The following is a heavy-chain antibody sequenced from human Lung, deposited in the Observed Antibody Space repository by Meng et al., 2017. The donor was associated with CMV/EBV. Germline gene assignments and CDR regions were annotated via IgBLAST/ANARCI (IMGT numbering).Heavy chain of an antibody. D-gene: IGHD6-13*01. CDR3: ARLTRSWYDFDY. CDR2: IYYSGST. CDR1: GGSISSSSYY. Sequence: CTVSGGSISSSSYYWGWIRQPPGKGLEWIGSIYYSGSTYYNPSLKSRVTISVDTSKNQFSLKLSSVTAADTAVYYCARLTRSWYDFDYWGQGTLVTVSS. V-gene: IGHV4-39*01. J-gene: IGHJ4*02.